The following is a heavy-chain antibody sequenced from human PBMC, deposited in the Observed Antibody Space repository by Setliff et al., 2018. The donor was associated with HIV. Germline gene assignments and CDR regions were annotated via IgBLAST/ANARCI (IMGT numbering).Heavy chain of an antibody. Sequence: PSETLSLTCGIYGGSFSDYYWSWIRQPPGKGLEWIGEIDHRGRPKYNPSFNSRVTISVDTSKNQFSLKLSSVTAADTAVYYCARRRLLIRNWFDPWGQGTLVTVSS. CDR3: ARRRLLIRNWFDP. V-gene: IGHV4-34*01. CDR1: GGSFSDYY. J-gene: IGHJ5*02. D-gene: IGHD3-22*01. CDR2: IDHRGRP.